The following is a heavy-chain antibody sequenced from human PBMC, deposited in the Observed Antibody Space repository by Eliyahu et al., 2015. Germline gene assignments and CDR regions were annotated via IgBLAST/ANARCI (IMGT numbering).Heavy chain of an antibody. CDR3: ARAYYDISGWPLRPFDI. Sequence: QVQLVESGGGVVQPGRSLRLSCXAXGFTFSRPGMXWVRQAPGKGLEWVAVIGHDGSNKYYADPVKGRFTISRDNSKNTVHLQMNSLRAEDTAIYYCARAYYDISGWPLRPFDIWGQGTMVTVSS. J-gene: IGHJ3*02. CDR2: IGHDGSNK. CDR1: GFTFSRPG. V-gene: IGHV3-33*01. D-gene: IGHD3-22*01.